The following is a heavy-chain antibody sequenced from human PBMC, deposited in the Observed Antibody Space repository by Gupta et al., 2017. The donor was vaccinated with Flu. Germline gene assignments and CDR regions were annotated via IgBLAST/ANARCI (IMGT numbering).Heavy chain of an antibody. D-gene: IGHD4-17*01. CDR2: IYHSGST. Sequence: PPGKGLEWIGEIYHSGSTNYNPSLKSRVTISVDKSKNQFSLKLSSVTAADTAVYYCARPPDYGDYDGLAFDIWGQGTMVTVSS. CDR3: ARPPDYGDYDGLAFDI. V-gene: IGHV4-4*02. J-gene: IGHJ3*02.